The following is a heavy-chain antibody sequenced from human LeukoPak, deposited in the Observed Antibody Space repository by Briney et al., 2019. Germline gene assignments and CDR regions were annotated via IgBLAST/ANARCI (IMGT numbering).Heavy chain of an antibody. CDR1: GYIFTGYY. Sequence: ASVKVSCKASGYIFTGYYMHWVRQAPGQGLEWMGRINPNNGGTNYAQKFQGRVTMTRGTSISTAYMELSSLRSDDTAVYYCARERTYHYYMDVWGKGTTVTVSS. CDR2: INPNNGGT. J-gene: IGHJ6*03. V-gene: IGHV1-2*06. CDR3: ARERTYHYYMDV.